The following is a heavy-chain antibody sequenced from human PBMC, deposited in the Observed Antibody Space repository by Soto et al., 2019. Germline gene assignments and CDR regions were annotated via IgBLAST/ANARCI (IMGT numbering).Heavy chain of an antibody. CDR3: APDSSGPVPDWFDP. D-gene: IGHD3-22*01. CDR2: ISGSGDST. J-gene: IGHJ5*02. V-gene: IGHV3-23*01. Sequence: EVQLLESGGSLVQPGESLRLSCAGSGFTFSSYAIGWVRQAPGKGLEWVSSISGSGDSTYYADSVKGRFTISRDNSKNTLYLQMNSLRAEDTAVYYGAPDSSGPVPDWFDPWGQGTLVTVSS. CDR1: GFTFSSYA.